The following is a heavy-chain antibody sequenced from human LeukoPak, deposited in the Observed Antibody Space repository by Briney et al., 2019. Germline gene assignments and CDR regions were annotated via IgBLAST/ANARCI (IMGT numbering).Heavy chain of an antibody. CDR3: ARAVSGRFDY. Sequence: PSETLSLTCTVSGGSISGSGYYWSWIRQLPGKGLEWIGYIYYTGNADYNPSLKSRVSISLDTSKNQFSLRLSSVTAADTAIYYCARAVSGRFDYWGQGTLVTVSS. CDR2: IYYTGNA. V-gene: IGHV4-30-4*08. D-gene: IGHD6-19*01. J-gene: IGHJ4*02. CDR1: GGSISGSGYY.